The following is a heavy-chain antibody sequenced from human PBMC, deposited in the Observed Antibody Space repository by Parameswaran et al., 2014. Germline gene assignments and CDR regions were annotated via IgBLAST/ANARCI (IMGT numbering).Heavy chain of an antibody. J-gene: IGHJ6*02. Sequence: RWIRQPPGKGLEWIGYIYYSGSTNYNPSLKSRVTISVDTSKNQFSLKLSSVTAADTAVYYCARDAELIAAAGRGNGMDVWGQGTTVTVSS. CDR3: ARDAELIAAAGRGNGMDV. D-gene: IGHD6-13*01. V-gene: IGHV4-59*01. CDR2: IYYSGST.